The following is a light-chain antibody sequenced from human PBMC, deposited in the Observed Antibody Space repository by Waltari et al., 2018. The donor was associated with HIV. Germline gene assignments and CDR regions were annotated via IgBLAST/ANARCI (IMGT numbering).Light chain of an antibody. CDR1: RPDVGRYTH. CDR2: VVS. CDR3: SSYTSSSTSHV. J-gene: IGLJ1*01. V-gene: IGLV2-14*01. Sequence: QSALTQPASVSASPGPSIHISCPATRPDVGRYTHVPWYQQHPGKAPKLMIDVVSNRPSGVSNRFSGSKSGNTASLTISGLQAEDEADYYCSSYTSSSTSHVFGTGTKVTVL.